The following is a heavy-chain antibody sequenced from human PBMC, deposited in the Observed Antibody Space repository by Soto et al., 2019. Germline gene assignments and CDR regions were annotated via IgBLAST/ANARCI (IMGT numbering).Heavy chain of an antibody. Sequence: QVQLVQSGAEVKKPGASVKVSCRTSGYTFTTYGISWVRQAPGQGLEWMGWLNPYNGDTNYAQNLQGRVTMTTDTSTSTAYMELRSLRSDDTAVYYCARGPITMIVVAAAFDIWGQGTMVTVSS. CDR3: ARGPITMIVVAAAFDI. CDR2: LNPYNGDT. D-gene: IGHD3-22*01. V-gene: IGHV1-18*01. CDR1: GYTFTTYG. J-gene: IGHJ3*02.